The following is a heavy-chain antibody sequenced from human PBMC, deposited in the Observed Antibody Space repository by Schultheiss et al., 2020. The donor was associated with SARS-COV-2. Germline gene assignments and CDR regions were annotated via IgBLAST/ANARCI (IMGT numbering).Heavy chain of an antibody. CDR1: GFTFSSYG. CDR2: IWYDGSNK. V-gene: IGHV3-30*02. CDR3: AKDALRYCSSTSCLPGY. D-gene: IGHD2-2*01. Sequence: GSLRLSCAASGFTFSSYGMHWVRQAPGKGLEWVAVIWYDGSNKYYADSVKGRFTISRDNSKNTLYLQMNSLRAEDTAVYYCAKDALRYCSSTSCLPGYWGQGTLVTVSS. J-gene: IGHJ4*02.